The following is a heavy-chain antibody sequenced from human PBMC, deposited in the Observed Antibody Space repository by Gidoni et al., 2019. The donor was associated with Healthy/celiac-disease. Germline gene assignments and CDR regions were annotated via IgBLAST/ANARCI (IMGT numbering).Heavy chain of an antibody. J-gene: IGHJ4*02. CDR1: GLSLSTSGVG. CDR3: AHSRGSWSFDY. V-gene: IGHV2-5*01. Sequence: QITLKESGPTLVKPTQTLTLTCTFSGLSLSTSGVGVGWIRQPPGKALEWLALIYWNDDKRYSPSMKSRLTITKDTSKNQVVLTMTNMDPVDTATYYCAHSRGSWSFDYWGQGTMVTVSS. CDR2: IYWNDDK. D-gene: IGHD6-13*01.